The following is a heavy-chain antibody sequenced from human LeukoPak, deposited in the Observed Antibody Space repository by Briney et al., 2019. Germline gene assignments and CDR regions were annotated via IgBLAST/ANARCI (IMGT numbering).Heavy chain of an antibody. CDR2: INHSGST. D-gene: IGHD3-10*01. CDR3: ARVTFSGSLDY. V-gene: IGHV4-34*01. CDR1: GRSFSGYY. Sequence: SETLSLTCAVSGRSFSGYYWSWIRQPPGKGLEWIGEINHSGSTNYNPSLKSRVTISVDTSKNQFSLKLSSVSAADTAVYYCARVTFSGSLDYWGQGTLVTVSS. J-gene: IGHJ4*02.